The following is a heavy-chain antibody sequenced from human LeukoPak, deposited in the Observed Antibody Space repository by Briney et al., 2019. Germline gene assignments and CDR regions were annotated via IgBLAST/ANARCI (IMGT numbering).Heavy chain of an antibody. Sequence: SCKASGFTFSSYAMHWVRQAPGKGLEWVAVISYDGSNKYYADSVKGRFTISRDNSKNTLYLQMNSLRAEDTAVYYCARERSYALDYWGQGTLVTVSS. CDR2: ISYDGSNK. CDR3: ARERSYALDY. J-gene: IGHJ4*02. CDR1: GFTFSSYA. V-gene: IGHV3-30-3*01. D-gene: IGHD2-2*01.